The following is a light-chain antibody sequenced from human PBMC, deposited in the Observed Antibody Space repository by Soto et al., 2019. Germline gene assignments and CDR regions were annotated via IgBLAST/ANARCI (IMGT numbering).Light chain of an antibody. Sequence: QSALTQPRSVSGSPGQSVTISCTGTSSXVXXYNYVSWYQEQPGKAPKLMIYDVSKRQSGVPDRFSGSKSGNTASLTISGLQAEDEADYYCCSYAGSYSYVFGTGTKVKVL. J-gene: IGLJ1*01. CDR1: SSXVXXYNY. CDR2: DVS. CDR3: CSYAGSYSYV. V-gene: IGLV2-11*01.